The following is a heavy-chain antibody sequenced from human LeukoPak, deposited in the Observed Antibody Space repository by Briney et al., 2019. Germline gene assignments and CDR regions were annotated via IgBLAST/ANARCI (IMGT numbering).Heavy chain of an antibody. Sequence: PGRSRRLSFTAFGFTFGAYAMSWVRQAPGKGRRWLGFIISKAYGRTTEYAASVKGRFTISRNDAKSIAYLQMNSLKTEDTAVYYSTRDHSRGYSYGPLTLDYYYGMDVWGQGTTVTVSS. D-gene: IGHD5-18*01. V-gene: IGHV3-49*04. CDR2: IISKAYGRTT. CDR1: GFTFGAYA. CDR3: TRDHSRGYSYGPLTLDYYYGMDV. J-gene: IGHJ6*02.